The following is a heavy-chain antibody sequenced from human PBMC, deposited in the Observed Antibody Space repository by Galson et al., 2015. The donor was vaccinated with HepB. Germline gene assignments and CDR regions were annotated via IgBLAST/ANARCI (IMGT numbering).Heavy chain of an antibody. CDR1: GFTFSSYA. CDR2: ISGSGGST. D-gene: IGHD3-22*01. CDR3: AKTYDSSGPPPYNWFDP. J-gene: IGHJ5*02. V-gene: IGHV3-23*01. Sequence: SLRLSCAASGFTFSSYAMSWVRQAPGKGLEWVSAISGSGGSTYYADSVKGRLTISRDNSKNTLYLQMNSLRAEDTAVYYCAKTYDSSGPPPYNWFDPWGQGTLVTVSS.